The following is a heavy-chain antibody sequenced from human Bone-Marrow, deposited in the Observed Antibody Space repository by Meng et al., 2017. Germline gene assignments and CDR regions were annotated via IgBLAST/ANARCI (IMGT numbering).Heavy chain of an antibody. V-gene: IGHV3-33*01. Sequence: QVRRVVVGGGVVQPGRSLRPSLAEFGFTVSSCGMHWVRQAPGKGLEWVAVIWYDGSNKYYADSVKGRFTISRDNSKNTLYLQMNSLRAEDTAVYYCARDRESGCPDYWGQGTLVTVSS. CDR3: ARDRESGCPDY. J-gene: IGHJ4*02. D-gene: IGHD6-19*01. CDR1: GFTVSSCG. CDR2: IWYDGSNK.